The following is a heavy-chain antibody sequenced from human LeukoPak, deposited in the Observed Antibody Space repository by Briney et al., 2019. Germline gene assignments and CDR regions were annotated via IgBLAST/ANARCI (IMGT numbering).Heavy chain of an antibody. CDR1: GFTFDDYA. Sequence: GGSLRLSCAASGFTFDDYAMHWVRQAPGKGLEWVSGISWNSGSIGYADSVKGRFTIPRDNAKNSLYLQMNSLRAEDTALYYCARWGSNYFDYWGQGTLVTVSS. D-gene: IGHD3-16*01. CDR2: ISWNSGSI. V-gene: IGHV3-9*01. J-gene: IGHJ4*02. CDR3: ARWGSNYFDY.